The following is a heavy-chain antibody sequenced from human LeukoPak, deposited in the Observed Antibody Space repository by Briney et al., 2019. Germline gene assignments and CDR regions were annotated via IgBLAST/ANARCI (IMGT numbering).Heavy chain of an antibody. Sequence: GASVKVSCKASGGTFSSYAISWVRHAPGQGLEWMGGIIPIFGTANYAQKFQCRVTITTDESTSTAYMELSSLRSDDTAVYYWARVGVVPAAIGGGWYYYMDVWGKGTTVTVSS. J-gene: IGHJ6*03. CDR2: IIPIFGTA. CDR3: ARVGVVPAAIGGGWYYYMDV. V-gene: IGHV1-69*05. CDR1: GGTFSSYA. D-gene: IGHD2-2*02.